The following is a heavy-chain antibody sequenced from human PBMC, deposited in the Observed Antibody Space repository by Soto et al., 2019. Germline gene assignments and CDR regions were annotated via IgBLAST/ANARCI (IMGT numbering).Heavy chain of an antibody. Sequence: EVQLLESGGGLVQPGGSLRLSCAASGFTFSSYAMSWVRQAPGKGLEWVSTTSSSGGSTYYADSVKGRFTISRDNSKDAFYLQMNSLRAEDMAVYYCAKDGGYGSGGYYSDEWGQGTVVTVSS. CDR2: TSSSGGST. D-gene: IGHD3-10*01. V-gene: IGHV3-23*01. CDR3: AKDGGYGSGGYYSDE. CDR1: GFTFSSYA. J-gene: IGHJ4*02.